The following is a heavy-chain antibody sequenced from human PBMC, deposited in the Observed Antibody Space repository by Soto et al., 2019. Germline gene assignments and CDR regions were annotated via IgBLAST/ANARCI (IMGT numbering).Heavy chain of an antibody. Sequence: SETLSLTCTGSGRSISSYYWSWIRQPPGKGLEWIGYIYYSGSTNYNPSLKSRVTISVDTSKNQFSLKLSSVTAADTAVYYCARRYGWASEIWGQGTMVTVSS. CDR3: ARRYGWASEI. D-gene: IGHD3-16*01. J-gene: IGHJ3*02. V-gene: IGHV4-59*08. CDR1: GRSISSYY. CDR2: IYYSGST.